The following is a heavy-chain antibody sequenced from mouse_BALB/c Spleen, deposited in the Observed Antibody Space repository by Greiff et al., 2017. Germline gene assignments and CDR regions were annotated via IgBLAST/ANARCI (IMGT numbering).Heavy chain of an antibody. CDR1: GYSITSGYY. CDR3: ARAQQLGPFAY. D-gene: IGHD4-1*02. J-gene: IGHJ3*01. CDR2: ISYDGSN. Sequence: EVKLLESGPGLVKPSQSLSLTCSVTGYSITSGYYWNWIRQFPGNKLEWMGYISYDGSNNYNPSLKNRISITRDTSKNQFFLKLNSVTTEDTATYYCARAQQLGPFAYWGQGTLVTVSA. V-gene: IGHV3-6*02.